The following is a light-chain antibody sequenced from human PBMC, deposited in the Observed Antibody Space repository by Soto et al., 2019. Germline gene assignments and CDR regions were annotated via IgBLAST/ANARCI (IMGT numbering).Light chain of an antibody. CDR3: LQDYIYPDT. CDR2: AAS. J-gene: IGKJ2*01. Sequence: AIQMTQSPSSLSAAVGDRVTITCLASQDIRNDLGWFQQKPGKAPKVLIYAASSLQSGVPSRFSGSGSGTDFTLPIRSLQPEDFASYYCLQDYIYPDTFGQGTKLEIK. CDR1: QDIRND. V-gene: IGKV1-6*01.